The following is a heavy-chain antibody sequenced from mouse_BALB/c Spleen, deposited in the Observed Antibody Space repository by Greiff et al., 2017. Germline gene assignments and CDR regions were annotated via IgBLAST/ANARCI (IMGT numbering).Heavy chain of an antibody. CDR3: ARLLRLQGLAY. CDR2: INPDSSTI. J-gene: IGHJ3*01. V-gene: IGHV4-1*02. Sequence: EVKLVESGGGLVQPGGSLKLSCAASGFDFSRYWMSWVRQAPGKGLEWIGEINPDSSTINYTPSLKDKFIISRDNAKNTLYLQMSKVRSEDTALYYCARLLRLQGLAYWGQGTLVTVSA. CDR1: GFDFSRYW. D-gene: IGHD1-2*01.